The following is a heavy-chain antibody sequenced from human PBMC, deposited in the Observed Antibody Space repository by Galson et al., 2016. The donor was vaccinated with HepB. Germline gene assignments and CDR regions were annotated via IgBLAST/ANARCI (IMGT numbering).Heavy chain of an antibody. J-gene: IGHJ4*01. CDR2: IRGTGVTT. CDR3: AKATPYYYVLTGFFVYYSSY. V-gene: IGHV3-23*01. CDR1: GFTFSDYA. D-gene: IGHD3-9*01. Sequence: SLRLSCAASGFTFSDYAMSWVRQAPGKGLQWVSTIRGTGVTTHYADSVKGRFTISRANSKNTLYLQMSSLRAEDTAMYYCAKATPYYYVLTGFFVYYSSYLGHGTLVTVSS.